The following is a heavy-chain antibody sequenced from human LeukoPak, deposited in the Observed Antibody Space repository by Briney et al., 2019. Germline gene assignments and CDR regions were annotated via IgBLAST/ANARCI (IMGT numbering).Heavy chain of an antibody. CDR3: AREKSGSTYDSSHYYTPSFDY. D-gene: IGHD3-22*01. V-gene: IGHV3-48*02. CDR2: VSASSDI. CDR1: GITFSSYT. Sequence: GGSLRLSCAASGITFSSYTMNCVRQAPGKGLQWVSTVSASSDIHYSDSVKGRFTISRDNARNSLYLQMNSLRDEDSAVYYCAREKSGSTYDSSHYYTPSFDYWGQGSLVTVSS. J-gene: IGHJ4*02.